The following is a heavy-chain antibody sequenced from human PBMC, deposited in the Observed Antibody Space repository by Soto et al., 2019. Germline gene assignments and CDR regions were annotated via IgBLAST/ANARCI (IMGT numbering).Heavy chain of an antibody. CDR2: IIPILGIA. CDR1: GGTFSSYT. Sequence: QVQLVQSGAEVKKPGSSVKVSCKASGGTFSSYTISWVRQAPGQGLEWMGRIIPILGIANYAQKFQGRVTITADKSTSTAYMALSSLRSEDTAGYYCARGVGYFDWYYWGQGTLVTVSS. V-gene: IGHV1-69*02. CDR3: ARGVGYFDWYY. J-gene: IGHJ4*02. D-gene: IGHD3-9*01.